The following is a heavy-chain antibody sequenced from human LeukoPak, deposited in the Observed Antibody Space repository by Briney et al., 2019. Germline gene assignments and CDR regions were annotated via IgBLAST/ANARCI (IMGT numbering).Heavy chain of an antibody. D-gene: IGHD6-13*01. CDR2: IWYDGINK. CDR1: GFTFSSYG. J-gene: IGHJ4*02. V-gene: IGHV3-33*01. Sequence: QPGRSLRLSCAASGFTFSSYGMHWVRQAPGKGLEWVAVIWYDGINKFHADSVRGRFTISRDNSKNTVYLQMNSLRAEDTAVYYCTRERESGIAAFDYWGQGTLVTVSS. CDR3: TRERESGIAAFDY.